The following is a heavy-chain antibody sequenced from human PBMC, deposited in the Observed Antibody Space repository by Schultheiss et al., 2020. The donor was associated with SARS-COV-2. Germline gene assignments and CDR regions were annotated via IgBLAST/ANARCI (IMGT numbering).Heavy chain of an antibody. CDR1: GGSFSGYY. CDR3: AHRRGSSWYYFDY. V-gene: IGHV2-70*12. Sequence: TLSLTCAVYGGSFSGYYWSWIRQPPGKGLEWLALIDWDDDKYYSTSLKTRLTITKDTSKNQVVLTMTNMDPVDTATYYCAHRRGSSWYYFDYWGQGTLVTVSS. D-gene: IGHD6-13*01. CDR2: IDWDDDK. J-gene: IGHJ4*02.